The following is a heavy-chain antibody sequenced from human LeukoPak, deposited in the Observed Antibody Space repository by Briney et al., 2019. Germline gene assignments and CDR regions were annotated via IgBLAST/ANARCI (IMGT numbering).Heavy chain of an antibody. CDR1: GGSFSDYY. V-gene: IGHV4-34*01. J-gene: IGHJ4*02. D-gene: IGHD3-10*01. CDR3: ARGRAGYYGSGDYYNARPYYFDY. CDR2: INHSGTT. Sequence: PSETLSLTCAVFGGSFSDYYWTWIRQPPGKGLEWIGEINHSGTTNYNPSLKSRVTISVGTSKNQFSLRLRSVTAADTTVYYCARGRAGYYGSGDYYNARPYYFDYWGQGTLVTVSS.